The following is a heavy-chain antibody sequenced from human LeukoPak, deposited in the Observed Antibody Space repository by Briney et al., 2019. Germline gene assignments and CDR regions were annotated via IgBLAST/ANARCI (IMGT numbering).Heavy chain of an antibody. Sequence: GGSLRLSCAASGFTVSSNYMSWVRQAPGKGLEWVSVIYSGGSTYYADSVKGRFTISRDNSKNTLYLQMNSLRAEDTAVYYCARGRSITMVRGAAYFDYWGQGTLVTVSS. V-gene: IGHV3-53*01. CDR3: ARGRSITMVRGAAYFDY. D-gene: IGHD3-10*01. J-gene: IGHJ4*02. CDR2: IYSGGST. CDR1: GFTVSSNY.